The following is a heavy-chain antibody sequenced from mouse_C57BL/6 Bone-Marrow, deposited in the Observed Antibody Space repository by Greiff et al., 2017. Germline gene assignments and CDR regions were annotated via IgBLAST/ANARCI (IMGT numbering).Heavy chain of an antibody. J-gene: IGHJ3*01. Sequence: EVQLVESGTVLARPGASVKMSCKTSGYTFTSYWMHWVKQRPGQGLEWIGAIYPGNSDTSYNQKFKGKATLTAVTSASTAYMELSSLTNEDSAVYYCTTHYFPCAYWGQGTLVTVSA. CDR1: GYTFTSYW. CDR3: TTHYFPCAY. CDR2: IYPGNSDT. D-gene: IGHD1-1*01. V-gene: IGHV1-5*01.